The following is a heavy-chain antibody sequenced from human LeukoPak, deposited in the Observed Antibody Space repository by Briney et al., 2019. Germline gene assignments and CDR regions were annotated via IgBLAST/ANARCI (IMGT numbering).Heavy chain of an antibody. CDR1: GYTFTNYY. CDR2: INPSIATT. J-gene: IGHJ4*02. D-gene: IGHD1-26*01. Sequence: ASVKVSCKASGYTFTNYYIHWVRQAPGQGLEWMGIINPSIATTSYAQKFQGRITMTRDTSTSTVYMELISLRSEDTAVYYCVKIVGASNGYFDYSGQGTLVTVSS. CDR3: VKIVGASNGYFDY. V-gene: IGHV1-46*01.